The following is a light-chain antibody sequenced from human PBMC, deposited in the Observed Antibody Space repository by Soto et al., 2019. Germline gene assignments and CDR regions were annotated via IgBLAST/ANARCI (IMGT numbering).Light chain of an antibody. V-gene: IGKV2-30*01. J-gene: IGKJ5*01. CDR3: MQGTHWPIT. CDR1: QILLYSAGNTY. CDR2: KVS. Sequence: DVVMTQSPLSLPVTLGQPASISCRSSQILLYSAGNTYLNWFQQRPGQSPRRLIYKVSNRDSGVPDRFSGSGSGTDFTLKISRVEAEDVGIYYCMQGTHWPITFGQGTRLEIK.